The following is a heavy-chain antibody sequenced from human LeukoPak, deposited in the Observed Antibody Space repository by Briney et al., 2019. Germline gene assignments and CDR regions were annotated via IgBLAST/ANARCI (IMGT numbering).Heavy chain of an antibody. CDR3: ARPLRCGTSATCYGWFVP. V-gene: IGHV3-7*01. CDR2: IKDDGSEK. D-gene: IGHD2-2*01. J-gene: IGHJ5*02. Sequence: GGSLRLSCAASGFTLSSYWRSWVRHAPGKGLEWVANIKDDGSEKQYVDSVKGRFTISRDNAKNSLFLHMNSLRVEDTAVYFCARPLRCGTSATCYGWFVPWGQGTLVTVSS. CDR1: GFTLSSYW.